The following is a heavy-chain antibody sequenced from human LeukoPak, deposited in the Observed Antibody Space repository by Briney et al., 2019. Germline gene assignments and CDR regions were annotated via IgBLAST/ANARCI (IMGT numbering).Heavy chain of an antibody. V-gene: IGHV4-59*08. Sequence: SETLSLTCTVSGGSISSYYWSWIRQPPGKGLEWIGYIYYSGSTNYNPSLKSRVTISVDTSKNQFSLKLSSVTAADTAVYYCARQVGYCSGGSCSKTRPFDYWAREPWSPSPQ. D-gene: IGHD2-15*01. CDR3: ARQVGYCSGGSCSKTRPFDY. CDR2: IYYSGST. J-gene: IGHJ4*02. CDR1: GGSISSYY.